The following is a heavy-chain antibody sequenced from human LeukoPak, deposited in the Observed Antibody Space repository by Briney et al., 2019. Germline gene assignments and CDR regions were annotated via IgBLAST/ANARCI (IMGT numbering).Heavy chain of an antibody. Sequence: ASVKVSCKASGYTFTSYYMHWVRQAPGQGLEWMGIINPSGGSTSYAQKFQGRVTMTRDTSISTAYMELSRLRSDDTAVYYCARGFEDTGFDYWGQGTLVTVSS. D-gene: IGHD2-15*01. V-gene: IGHV1-46*01. CDR1: GYTFTSYY. CDR2: INPSGGST. CDR3: ARGFEDTGFDY. J-gene: IGHJ4*02.